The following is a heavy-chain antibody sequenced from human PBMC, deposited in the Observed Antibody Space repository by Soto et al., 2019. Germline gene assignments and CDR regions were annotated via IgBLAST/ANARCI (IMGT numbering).Heavy chain of an antibody. V-gene: IGHV4-31*03. J-gene: IGHJ5*02. D-gene: IGHD3-22*01. CDR1: GGSISSGGYY. Sequence: SETLSLTCTVSGGSISSGGYYWSWIHQHPGKGLEWIGYIYYSGSTYYNPSLKSRVTISVDTSKNQLSLKLSSVTAADTAVYYCAREAYYYDSSGYKWFDPWGQGTLVTVSS. CDR3: AREAYYYDSSGYKWFDP. CDR2: IYYSGST.